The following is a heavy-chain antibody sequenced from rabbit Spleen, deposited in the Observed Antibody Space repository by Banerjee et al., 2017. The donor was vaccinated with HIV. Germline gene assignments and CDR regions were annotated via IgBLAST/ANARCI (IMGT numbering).Heavy chain of an antibody. CDR1: GFTLSSSYW. V-gene: IGHV1S45*01. J-gene: IGHJ4*01. CDR2: VGTGSGNI. Sequence: QEQLEESGGDLVKPGASLTLTCTVSGFTLSSSYWICWVRQAPGKGLEWIACVGTGSGNIYYASWAKGRFTISKTSSTTVTLQMTSLTAADTATYFCARDLAGAIGWNFYLWGPGTLVTVS. CDR3: ARDLAGAIGWNFYL. D-gene: IGHD4-1*01.